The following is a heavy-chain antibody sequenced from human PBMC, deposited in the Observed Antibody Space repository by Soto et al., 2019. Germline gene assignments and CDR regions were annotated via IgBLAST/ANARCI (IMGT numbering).Heavy chain of an antibody. D-gene: IGHD2-8*01. CDR2: MSYEGSNE. CDR1: GFTFSNYG. J-gene: IGHJ4*02. V-gene: IGHV3-30*18. Sequence: TGGPLRLSCGASGFTFSNYGMHRVRQAPGKGLEWVAVMSYEGSNEYYSDSVKGRFLIFRDNFNNRLYLQMNNVRPDDTAVYYCAKDSRSTGVVPSAPSDWGQGTMVTVSS. CDR3: AKDSRSTGVVPSAPSD.